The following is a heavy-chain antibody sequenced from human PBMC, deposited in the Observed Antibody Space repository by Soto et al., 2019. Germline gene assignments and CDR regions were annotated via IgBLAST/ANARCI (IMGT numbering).Heavy chain of an antibody. CDR2: IYDDGRI. CDR3: ARGHEIMMVTAPDY. J-gene: IGHJ4*02. CDR1: GFTVSNYY. V-gene: IGHV3-53*01. Sequence: EVQLVESGGGLIQPGGSLRLSCAASGFTVSNYYMSWVRQAPGKGLEWVSVIYDDGRIYYADSVKGRFTISRDNSKNTLYLQMNSRRAEDTAVYYCARGHEIMMVTAPDYWGQGTLVTVSS. D-gene: IGHD2-21*02.